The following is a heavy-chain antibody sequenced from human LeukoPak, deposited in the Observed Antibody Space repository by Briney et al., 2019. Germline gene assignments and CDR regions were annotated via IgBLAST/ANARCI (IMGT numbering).Heavy chain of an antibody. J-gene: IGHJ5*02. CDR1: GYSISSGYY. Sequence: SETLSLTCTVSGYSISSGYYWGWIRQPPGKGLEWIGSIYHSGSTYYNPSLKSRVTISVDTSKNQFSLKLSSVTAADTAVYYCARDPTYSSGPNWFDPWGQGTLVTVSS. D-gene: IGHD6-19*01. V-gene: IGHV4-38-2*02. CDR3: ARDPTYSSGPNWFDP. CDR2: IYHSGST.